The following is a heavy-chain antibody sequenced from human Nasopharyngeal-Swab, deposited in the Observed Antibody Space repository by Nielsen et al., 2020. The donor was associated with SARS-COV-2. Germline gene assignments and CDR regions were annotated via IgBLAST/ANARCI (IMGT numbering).Heavy chain of an antibody. CDR2: IYYSGST. V-gene: IGHV4-39*01. CDR3: ALRSTRRLYRPGGGYFDY. J-gene: IGHJ4*02. CDR1: FSSVSRRRYY. Sequence: SENLSLTCTLAFSSVSRRRYYWGLFRQPPAKGLEWIGGIYYSGSTYYNPSLKSRVTISVDTSKKQFSLKLSSVTAADSGVYYCALRSTRRLYRPGGGYFDYWGQRTLVTVSS. D-gene: IGHD2-2*01.